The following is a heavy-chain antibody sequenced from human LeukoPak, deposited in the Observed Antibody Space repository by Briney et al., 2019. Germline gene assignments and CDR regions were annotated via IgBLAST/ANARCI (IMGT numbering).Heavy chain of an antibody. CDR1: GFTFSSYA. J-gene: IGHJ4*02. Sequence: GGSLRLSCAASGFTFSSYAMSWVRQAPGKGLEWVSRISTDGYTTDYADFVQGRFTASRDNTKNTWSLEMNSLRAEDTAVYYCVVGGSPGYWGQGTLVTVSS. CDR3: VVGGSPGY. V-gene: IGHV3-23*01. CDR2: ISTDGYTT. D-gene: IGHD2-15*01.